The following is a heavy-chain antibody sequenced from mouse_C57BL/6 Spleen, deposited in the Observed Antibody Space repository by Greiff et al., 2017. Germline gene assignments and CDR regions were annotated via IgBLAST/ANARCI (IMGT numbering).Heavy chain of an antibody. D-gene: IGHD2-3*01. CDR1: GFTFSSYT. V-gene: IGHV5-9*01. J-gene: IGHJ2*01. CDR2: ISGGGGNT. CDR3: ARGADGDY. Sequence: EVKLMESGGGLVKPGGSLKLSCAASGFTFSSYTMSWVRQTPEKRLEWVATISGGGGNTYYPDSGKGRFTISRDNAKNTLYLQMSSLRSEDTALYYCARGADGDYWGQGTTLTVSS.